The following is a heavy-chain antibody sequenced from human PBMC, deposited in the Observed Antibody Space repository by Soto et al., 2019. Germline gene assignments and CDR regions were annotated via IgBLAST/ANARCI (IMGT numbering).Heavy chain of an antibody. CDR1: GFTFSSYA. CDR3: ARAGTTNEYFQH. V-gene: IGHV3-30-3*01. CDR2: ISYDGSNK. D-gene: IGHD1-26*01. J-gene: IGHJ1*01. Sequence: PGGSLRLSCAASGFTFSSYAMHWVRQAPGKGLEWVAVISYDGSNKYYADSVKGRFTISRDNSKNTLYLQMNSLRAEDTAVYYCARAGTTNEYFQHWGQGTLVTVS.